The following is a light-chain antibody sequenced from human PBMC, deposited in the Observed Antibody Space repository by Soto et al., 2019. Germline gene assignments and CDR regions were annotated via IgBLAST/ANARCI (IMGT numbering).Light chain of an antibody. CDR2: GAS. V-gene: IGKV1-39*01. CDR1: LRISTY. J-gene: IGKJ4*01. Sequence: DIQVIQSPSSLSASVGDRVTITCRASLRISTYLNWYQHKPGKAPKLLIYGASSLQSGVPSRFSGSGSGTDFTLTISSLHPEDFATYYCQQSHSTPLTFGGGTNLEI. CDR3: QQSHSTPLT.